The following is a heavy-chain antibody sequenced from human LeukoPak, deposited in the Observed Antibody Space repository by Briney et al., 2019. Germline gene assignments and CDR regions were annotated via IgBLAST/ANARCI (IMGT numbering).Heavy chain of an antibody. CDR1: GDPISTYW. CDR2: ISYSGST. Sequence: AETLTLSCTVSGDPISTYWRIWIRQPPGKGLECIGYISYSGSTNFNPSLQSRVTMSVATSKNQFSLKLNSVTAADTAVYYCAKAMSSTWNFELWGRGTLVTVSS. J-gene: IGHJ2*01. V-gene: IGHV4-59*01. D-gene: IGHD3-10*01. CDR3: AKAMSSTWNFEL.